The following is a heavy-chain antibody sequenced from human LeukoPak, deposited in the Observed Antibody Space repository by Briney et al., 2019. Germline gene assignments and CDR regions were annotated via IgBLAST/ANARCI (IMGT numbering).Heavy chain of an antibody. V-gene: IGHV1-69*05. CDR1: GGTFSSYA. CDR2: IIPIFGTA. Sequence: SVKVSCKASGGTFSSYAISWVRQAPGQGLEWMGGIIPIFGTANYAQKFQGRVTITTDESTSTAYMELSSLRSEDTAVYYCAREVPAAVAGSFDPWGQGTLVTVSS. D-gene: IGHD2-2*01. J-gene: IGHJ5*02. CDR3: AREVPAAVAGSFDP.